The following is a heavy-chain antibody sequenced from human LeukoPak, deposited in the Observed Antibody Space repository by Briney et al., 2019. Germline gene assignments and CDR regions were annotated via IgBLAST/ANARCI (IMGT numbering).Heavy chain of an antibody. J-gene: IGHJ4*02. D-gene: IGHD6-19*01. CDR1: GYTFTSYG. Sequence: GASVKVSCKASGYTFTSYGISWVRQAPGQGLEWMGWISAYNGNTNYAQKLQGRVTMTTDTSASTAYMELRSLRSDDTAVYYCARGSPGYSSGWSRYWGQGTLVTVSS. CDR3: ARGSPGYSSGWSRY. V-gene: IGHV1-18*01. CDR2: ISAYNGNT.